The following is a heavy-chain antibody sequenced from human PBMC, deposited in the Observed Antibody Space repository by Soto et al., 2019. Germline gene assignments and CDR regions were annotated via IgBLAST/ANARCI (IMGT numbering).Heavy chain of an antibody. CDR3: AKDSNKYSSSLRGRYFDY. Sequence: EVQLLESGGGLVQPGGSLRLSCAASGFTFGHYGINWVRQAPGKGLEWVSGISGGGGSTYYADSVKGRFTISRDNSKNTLLLQMNSLGAEDTAVYYCAKDSNKYSSSLRGRYFDYWGQGIGVTVSS. V-gene: IGHV3-23*01. CDR2: ISGGGGST. J-gene: IGHJ4*02. CDR1: GFTFGHYG. D-gene: IGHD4-4*01.